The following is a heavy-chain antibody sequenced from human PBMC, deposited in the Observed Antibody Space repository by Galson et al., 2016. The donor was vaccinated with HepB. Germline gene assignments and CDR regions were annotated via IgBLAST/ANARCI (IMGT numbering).Heavy chain of an antibody. J-gene: IGHJ4*02. V-gene: IGHV3-33*01. D-gene: IGHD2/OR15-2a*01. Sequence: SLRLSCAASGFTFSTHDIHWVRQAPGKGLEWVAVFWNARDSEYYADSVKGRFTVSRDISKNTLYLEMNSLRAEDTAVYYCARGRDRTTFFFDHWGQGTLVTVSS. CDR2: FWNARDSE. CDR1: GFTFSTHD. CDR3: ARGRDRTTFFFDH.